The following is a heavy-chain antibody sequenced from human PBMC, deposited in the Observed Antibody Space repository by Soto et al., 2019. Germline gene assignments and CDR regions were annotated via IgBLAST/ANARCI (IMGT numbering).Heavy chain of an antibody. CDR3: ARVLDRFLEWREYWYFDL. CDR1: GFTVSSNY. Sequence: EVQLVESGGGLVQPGGSLRLSCAASGFTVSSNYMSWVRQAPGKGLEWVSVIYSGGSTYYADSVKGRFTISRDYSKNTLYLHMNSRRAEDTAVYYCARVLDRFLEWREYWYFDLWGRGTLVTVSS. J-gene: IGHJ2*01. CDR2: IYSGGST. D-gene: IGHD3-3*01. V-gene: IGHV3-66*01.